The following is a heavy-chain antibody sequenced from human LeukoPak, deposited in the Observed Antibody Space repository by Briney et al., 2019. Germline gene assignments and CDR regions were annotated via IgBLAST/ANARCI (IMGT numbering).Heavy chain of an antibody. CDR1: GFTFSDYY. CDR3: ARVDPRGYDYVWGDNWFDP. D-gene: IGHD3-16*01. Sequence: GGSLRLSCAASGFTFSDYYMSWIRQAPGKGLEWVSYISSSGSTIYYADSVKGRFTISRDNAKNSLYLQMNSLRAEDTAVYYCARVDPRGYDYVWGDNWFDPWGQGTLVTVSS. CDR2: ISSSGSTI. J-gene: IGHJ5*02. V-gene: IGHV3-11*01.